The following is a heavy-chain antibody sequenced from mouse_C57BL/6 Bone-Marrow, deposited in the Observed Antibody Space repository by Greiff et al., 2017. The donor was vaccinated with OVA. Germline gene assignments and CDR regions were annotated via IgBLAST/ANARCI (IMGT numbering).Heavy chain of an antibody. J-gene: IGHJ4*01. CDR2: IDPENGDT. Sequence: EVMLVESGAELVRPGASVKLSCTASGFNIKDDYMHWVKQRPEQGLEWIGWIDPENGDTEYASKFQGKATITADTSSNTAYLQLSSLTSEDTAVYYCTTRGSSPYYYAMDYWGQGTSVTVSS. CDR1: GFNIKDDY. CDR3: TTRGSSPYYYAMDY. V-gene: IGHV14-4*01. D-gene: IGHD1-1*01.